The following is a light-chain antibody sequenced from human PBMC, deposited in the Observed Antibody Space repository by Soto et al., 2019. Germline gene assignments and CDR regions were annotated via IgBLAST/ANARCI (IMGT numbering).Light chain of an antibody. Sequence: IVLTQSPATLSLSPGDRATLSCRASQSVSNYLAWYQQKPGQAPRLLIYDASSRATGIPDRFSGSGSGTDFTLTISRLEPEDFAMYYCQQFGTSRLTFGGGTKVDI. CDR2: DAS. J-gene: IGKJ4*01. V-gene: IGKV3-20*01. CDR3: QQFGTSRLT. CDR1: QSVSNY.